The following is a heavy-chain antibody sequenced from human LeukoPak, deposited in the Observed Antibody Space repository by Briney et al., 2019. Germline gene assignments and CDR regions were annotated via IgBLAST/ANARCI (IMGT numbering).Heavy chain of an antibody. CDR2: IYPRDGST. Sequence: ASVKVSCKASGYTFTSNYIHWVRQAPGQGLEWMGMIYPRDGSTSYAQKFQGRVTVTRDTSTSTVHMELSGLRSEDTAVYYCARDQEGFGYWGQGTLVTVSS. CDR1: GYTFTSNY. V-gene: IGHV1-46*01. J-gene: IGHJ4*02. CDR3: ARDQEGFGY.